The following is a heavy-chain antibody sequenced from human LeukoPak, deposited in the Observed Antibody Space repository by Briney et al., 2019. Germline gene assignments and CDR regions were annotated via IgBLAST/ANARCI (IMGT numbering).Heavy chain of an antibody. J-gene: IGHJ5*02. V-gene: IGHV4-39*01. D-gene: IGHD3-10*01. CDR1: GGSISSSSYY. CDR2: INYSGST. Sequence: PSETLSLTCTVSGGSISSSSYYWGWIRQPPGKGLEWIGSINYSGSTYYNPSLKSRLTISVDTSKNQFSLKLTSVTAADTAVYYCARLYGSGSYELNWFDPWGQGTLVTVSS. CDR3: ARLYGSGSYELNWFDP.